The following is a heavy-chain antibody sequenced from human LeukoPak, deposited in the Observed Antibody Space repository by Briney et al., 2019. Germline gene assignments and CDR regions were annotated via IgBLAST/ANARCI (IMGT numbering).Heavy chain of an antibody. CDR2: INHSGST. D-gene: IGHD3-10*01. J-gene: IGHJ4*02. Sequence: SETLSLTCAVYGGSFSGYYWSWIRQPPGKGLEWIGEINHSGSTNYNPSLTSRVTMSVDTSKNQFSLKLSSVTAADTAVYYCARGGYYYGSGSHGLPDYWGQGTLVTVSS. CDR3: ARGGYYYGSGSHGLPDY. CDR1: GGSFSGYY. V-gene: IGHV4-34*01.